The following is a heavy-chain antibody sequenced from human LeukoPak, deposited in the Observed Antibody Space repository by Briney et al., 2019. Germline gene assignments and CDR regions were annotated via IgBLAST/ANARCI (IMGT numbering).Heavy chain of an antibody. V-gene: IGHV4-59*12. D-gene: IGHD6-6*01. J-gene: IGHJ3*02. CDR2: LSYGGST. Sequence: SETLSLTCTVSGASISSYYWTWIRQPPGKGLEWIGYLSYGGSTNYNPSLKSRVTISVDTSKNQFSLKLSSVTAADTAVYYCAREGKPEYSSSSYAFDIWGQGTMVTVSS. CDR3: AREGKPEYSSSSYAFDI. CDR1: GASISSYY.